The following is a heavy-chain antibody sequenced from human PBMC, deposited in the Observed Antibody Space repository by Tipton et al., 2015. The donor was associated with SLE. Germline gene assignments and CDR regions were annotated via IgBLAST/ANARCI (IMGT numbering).Heavy chain of an antibody. V-gene: IGHV3-7*01. D-gene: IGHD3-3*01. CDR3: ARARDDFWSGYYPLDY. J-gene: IGHJ4*02. CDR1: GFTFSSYS. Sequence: SLRLSCAASGFTFSSYSMNWVRQAPGKGLEWVANIKQDGSEKYYVDSVKGRFTISRDNAKNSLYLQMNSLRAEDTAVYYCARARDDFWSGYYPLDYWGQGTLVTVSS. CDR2: IKQDGSEK.